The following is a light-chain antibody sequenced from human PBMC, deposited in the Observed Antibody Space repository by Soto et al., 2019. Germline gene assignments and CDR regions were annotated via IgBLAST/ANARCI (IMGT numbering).Light chain of an antibody. Sequence: QSALTQPPSASGTPGQSLTISCTGTSSGVGGYDYVSWYQQHPGKAPKLMIYEVTLPPAGVSDPFSGSKSGNTASLTVSGLQAEDEADYYCSSYTGGNPSYVFGTGTKVTVL. J-gene: IGLJ1*01. CDR1: SSGVGGYDY. V-gene: IGLV2-8*01. CDR2: EVT. CDR3: SSYTGGNPSYV.